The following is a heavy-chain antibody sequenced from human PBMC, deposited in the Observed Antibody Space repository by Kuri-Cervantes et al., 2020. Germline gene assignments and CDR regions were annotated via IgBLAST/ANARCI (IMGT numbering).Heavy chain of an antibody. V-gene: IGHV1-46*01. J-gene: IGHJ4*02. Sequence: ASVKVSCKASGYTFTSYYMHWVRQAPGQGLEWMGIINPSGGSTSYAQKFQGRVTMTTDTSTSTAYMELRSLRSDDTAVYYCARVLESWYLDYWGQGTLVTVSS. D-gene: IGHD5-24*01. CDR1: GYTFTSYY. CDR3: ARVLESWYLDY. CDR2: INPSGGST.